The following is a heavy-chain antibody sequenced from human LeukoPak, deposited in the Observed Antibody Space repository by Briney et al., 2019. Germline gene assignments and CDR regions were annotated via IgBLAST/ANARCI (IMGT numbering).Heavy chain of an antibody. CDR1: GFTFSSYG. Sequence: PGRSLRLSCAASGFTFSSYGMHWVRQAPGKGLEWVAVISYDGSNKYYADSVKGRFTISSDNSKNTLYLQMNSLRAEDTAVYYCANLAVADIPFDYWGQGTLVTVSS. V-gene: IGHV3-30*18. J-gene: IGHJ4*02. D-gene: IGHD6-19*01. CDR2: ISYDGSNK. CDR3: ANLAVADIPFDY.